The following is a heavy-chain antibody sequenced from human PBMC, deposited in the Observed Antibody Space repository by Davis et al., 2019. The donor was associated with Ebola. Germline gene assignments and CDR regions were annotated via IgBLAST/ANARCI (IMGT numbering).Heavy chain of an antibody. D-gene: IGHD6-6*01. V-gene: IGHV5-51*01. CDR3: ARWGIAARLPYYYYYGMDV. Sequence: QVSCKGSGYSFTSYWIGWVRQMPGKGLEWMGIIYPGDPDTRYSPSFQGQVTISADKSISTAYLQWSSLKASDTAMYYCARWGIAARLPYYYYYGMDVWGQGTTVTVSS. CDR1: GYSFTSYW. CDR2: IYPGDPDT. J-gene: IGHJ6*02.